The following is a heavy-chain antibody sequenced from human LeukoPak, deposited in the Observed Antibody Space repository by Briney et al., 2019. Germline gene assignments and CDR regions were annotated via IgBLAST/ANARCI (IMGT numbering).Heavy chain of an antibody. D-gene: IGHD6-19*01. V-gene: IGHV3-23*01. Sequence: GGSLRLSCAASGFSFGNYGMNWGRQAPGKGLEWVSTITTGGATYYAGSVKGRFAISTDNSMKTVSLQMNTLRAEDTAVYYCTTTGPGSGWSKYYFDFWGPGTRVSVSS. CDR1: GFSFGNYG. J-gene: IGHJ4*02. CDR3: TTTGPGSGWSKYYFDF. CDR2: ITTGGAT.